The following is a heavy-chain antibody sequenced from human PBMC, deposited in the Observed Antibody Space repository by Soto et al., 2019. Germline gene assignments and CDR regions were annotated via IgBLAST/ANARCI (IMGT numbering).Heavy chain of an antibody. CDR2: IYYSGST. Sequence: SETLSLTCTFSGCSISSGGYYWSWIRKHPGKGLEWIGYIYYSGSTYYNPSLKGRVTISVDTSKNQFSLKLNSVTAADTAVYYCVNYSPDYYDSSGYYWPFDYWGQGTLVTVSS. V-gene: IGHV4-39*01. CDR1: GCSISSGGYY. J-gene: IGHJ4*02. D-gene: IGHD3-22*01. CDR3: VNYSPDYYDSSGYYWPFDY.